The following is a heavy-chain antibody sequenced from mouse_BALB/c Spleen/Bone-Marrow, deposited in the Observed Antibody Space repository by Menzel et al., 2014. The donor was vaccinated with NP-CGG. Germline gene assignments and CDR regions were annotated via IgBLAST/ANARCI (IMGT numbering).Heavy chain of an antibody. CDR1: GYTFTSYW. CDR3: ARGDGFAWFAY. Sequence: QVQLQQSGAELVKPGASVKLSCKASGYTFTSYWMHWVKQRPGQGLEWIGEINPSNGRTNYNEKFKSKATLTVDKSSSTAYMQLSSLTSGDSAVYYCARGDGFAWFAYWGQGTLVTVSA. J-gene: IGHJ3*01. V-gene: IGHV1S81*02. D-gene: IGHD3-3*01. CDR2: INPSNGRT.